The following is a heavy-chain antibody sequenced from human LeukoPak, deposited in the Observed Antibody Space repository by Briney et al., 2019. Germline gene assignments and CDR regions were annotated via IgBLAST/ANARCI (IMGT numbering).Heavy chain of an antibody. CDR2: IIPIFGTA. Sequence: GASVKVSCKASGGTFSSYAISWVRQAPGQGLEWMGGIIPIFGTANYAQKFQGRVTITADESTSTAYMELSSLRSEDTAVYYCARQDKITSYYDFWSGYTTFDYWGQGTLVTVSS. CDR1: GGTFSSYA. D-gene: IGHD3-3*01. V-gene: IGHV1-69*13. J-gene: IGHJ4*02. CDR3: ARQDKITSYYDFWSGYTTFDY.